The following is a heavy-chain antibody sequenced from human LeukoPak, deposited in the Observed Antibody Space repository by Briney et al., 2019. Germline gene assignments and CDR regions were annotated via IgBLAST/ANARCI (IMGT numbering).Heavy chain of an antibody. CDR2: IYYSGSA. CDR3: ARTRAMSHPTFDY. CDR1: GGSISSSSYY. J-gene: IGHJ4*02. V-gene: IGHV4-39*01. Sequence: KPSETLSLTCTVSGGSISSSSYYWGWIRQPPGKGLEWIGSIYYSGSAYYNPSLKSRVTISVDTSKNQFSLKLSSVTAADTAVYYCARTRAMSHPTFDYWGQGTLVTVSS. D-gene: IGHD5-18*01.